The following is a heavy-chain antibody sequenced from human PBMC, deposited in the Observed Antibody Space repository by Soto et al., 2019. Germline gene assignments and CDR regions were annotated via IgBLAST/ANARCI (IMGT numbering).Heavy chain of an antibody. CDR2: INHSGST. D-gene: IGHD2-15*01. CDR1: GGSFSGYY. V-gene: IGHV4-34*01. CDR3: ARGLGYCSGGSCYWRP. Sequence: SETLSLTCAVYGGSFSGYYWSWIRQPPGKGLEWIGEINHSGSTNYNPSLKSRVTISVDTSKNQFSLKLSSVTAADTAVYYCARGLGYCSGGSCYWRPWGQGTLVTVS. J-gene: IGHJ4*02.